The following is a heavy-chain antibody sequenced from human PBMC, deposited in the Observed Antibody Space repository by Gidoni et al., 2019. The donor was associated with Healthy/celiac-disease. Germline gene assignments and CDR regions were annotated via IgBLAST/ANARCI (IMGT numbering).Heavy chain of an antibody. D-gene: IGHD2-15*01. CDR1: GFTFSSYI. J-gene: IGHJ4*02. V-gene: IGHV3-48*01. CDR2: ISSSSSTI. Sequence: EVQLVESGGGLVQPGGSLRLSCAASGFTFSSYIMNWVRQAPGKGLEWVSYISSSSSTIYYADSVKGRFTISRDNAKNSLYLQMNSLRAEDTAVYYCARAEERYCSGGSCYSFDYWGQGTLVTVSS. CDR3: ARAEERYCSGGSCYSFDY.